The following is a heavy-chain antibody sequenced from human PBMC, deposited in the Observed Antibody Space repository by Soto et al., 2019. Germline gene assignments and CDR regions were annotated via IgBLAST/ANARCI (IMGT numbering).Heavy chain of an antibody. J-gene: IGHJ3*02. CDR2: IYWDDDK. V-gene: IGHV2-5*02. CDR3: AHRRTRPWWNDAFDI. Sequence: QIPLKESGPTLVTPTQTLTLTCTFSGFSLSTSGVGVGWIRQPPGKALEWLALIYWDDDKRYSPSLKSRLTITKDTSKNPVVLTMTNMDPVDTATYYCAHRRTRPWWNDAFDIWGQGTMVTVSS. D-gene: IGHD1-1*01. CDR1: GFSLSTSGVG.